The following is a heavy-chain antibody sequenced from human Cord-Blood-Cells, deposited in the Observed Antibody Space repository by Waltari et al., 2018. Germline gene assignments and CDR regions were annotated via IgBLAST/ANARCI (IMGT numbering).Heavy chain of an antibody. Sequence: QVQLVQSGAEVKKPGASVKVSCTASGYPFTGYYMHWVRQAPGQGLEWMGWINPNSGGTNYAQKFQGRVTMTRDTSISTAYMELSRLRSDDTAVYYCARALFLGITGTEYWFDPWGQGTLVTVSS. D-gene: IGHD1-7*01. CDR1: GYPFTGYY. J-gene: IGHJ5*02. CDR2: INPNSGGT. CDR3: ARALFLGITGTEYWFDP. V-gene: IGHV1-2*02.